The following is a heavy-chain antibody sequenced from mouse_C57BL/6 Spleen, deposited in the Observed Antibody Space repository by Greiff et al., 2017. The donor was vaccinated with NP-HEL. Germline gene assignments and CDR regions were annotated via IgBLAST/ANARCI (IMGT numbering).Heavy chain of an antibody. D-gene: IGHD2-3*01. Sequence: EVKLLESGGGLVQPGGSLKLSCAASGIDFSRYWMSWVRRAPGKGLEWIGEINPDSSTINYAPSLKDRFIISRDNAKNTLYLQMSKVRSEDTALYYCASQGWLLREWYFDVWGTGTTVTVSS. CDR1: GIDFSRYW. CDR3: ASQGWLLREWYFDV. J-gene: IGHJ1*03. CDR2: INPDSSTI. V-gene: IGHV4-1*01.